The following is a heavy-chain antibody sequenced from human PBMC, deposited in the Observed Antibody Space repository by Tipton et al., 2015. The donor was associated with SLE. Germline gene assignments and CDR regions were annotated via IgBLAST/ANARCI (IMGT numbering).Heavy chain of an antibody. CDR2: TYYSGSP. D-gene: IGHD3-22*01. J-gene: IGHJ5*02. CDR1: SSSDHY. Sequence: TLSLTCTISSSDHYWGWIRQPPGKGLEWIGYTYYSGSPYYNPSLKSRVTISLDMSKNQFSLRLSSVTAADTAVYYCPIYYHDSTGLHWFDPWGQGTLVTVSS. CDR3: PIYYHDSTGLHWFDP. V-gene: IGHV4-30-4*03.